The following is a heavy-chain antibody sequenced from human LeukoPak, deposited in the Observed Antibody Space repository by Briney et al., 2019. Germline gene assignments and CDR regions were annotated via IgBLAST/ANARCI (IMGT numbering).Heavy chain of an antibody. V-gene: IGHV4-39*07. Sequence: SETLSLTCTVSGGSISSSSYYWGWIRQPPGKGLEWIGSIYYSGSTNYNPSLKSRVTMSVDTSKNQFSLKLSSVTAADTAVYYCASIAVAGNDYWGQGTLVTVSS. J-gene: IGHJ4*02. CDR3: ASIAVAGNDY. D-gene: IGHD6-19*01. CDR1: GGSISSSSYY. CDR2: IYYSGST.